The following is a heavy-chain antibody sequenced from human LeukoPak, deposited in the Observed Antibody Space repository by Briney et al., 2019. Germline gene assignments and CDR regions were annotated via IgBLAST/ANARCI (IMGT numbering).Heavy chain of an antibody. CDR1: GYTFTSYY. Sequence: ASVKVSCKASGYTFTSYYMHWLRQAPGQGLEWMGIINPSGDDTTYAQKFQGRVTMTRDTSTSTVYMELSSLRSEDTGVYYCARKRLRDYGMDVWGQGTTVTVSS. V-gene: IGHV1-46*01. CDR2: INPSGDDT. CDR3: ARKRLRDYGMDV. J-gene: IGHJ6*02.